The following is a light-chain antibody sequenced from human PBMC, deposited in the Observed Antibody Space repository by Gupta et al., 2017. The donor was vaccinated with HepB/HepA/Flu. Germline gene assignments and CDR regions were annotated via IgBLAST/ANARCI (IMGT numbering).Light chain of an antibody. CDR2: DAS. CDR3: QQRGDWPHT. V-gene: IGKV3-11*01. J-gene: IGKJ4*01. Sequence: ELVFTPSPGTLTLSPGERANLSCRASQSLSTFLAWYQQKPGQAPRLLINDASDRATGIPPRCSGRGSGTDVTPTISSLEPEDFAAYYCQQRGDWPHTFGGGTRVEI. CDR1: QSLSTF.